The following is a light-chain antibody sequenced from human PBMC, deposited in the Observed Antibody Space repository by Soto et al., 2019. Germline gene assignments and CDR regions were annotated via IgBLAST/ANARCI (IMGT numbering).Light chain of an antibody. CDR2: GAS. J-gene: IGKJ1*01. V-gene: IGKV3-20*01. Sequence: EIVLTQSPGTLSLSPGERATLSCRASQIFSSSYLAWYQQRPGQAPRLLIYGASSRAAGIPDSFSGSGSGADFTLTISRLEPEDFAVYYCQQYGGPPRTFGQGTKVEIK. CDR3: QQYGGPPRT. CDR1: QIFSSSY.